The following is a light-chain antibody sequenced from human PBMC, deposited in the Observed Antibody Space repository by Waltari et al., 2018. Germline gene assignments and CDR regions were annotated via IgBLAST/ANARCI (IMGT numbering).Light chain of an antibody. CDR1: QSVGSD. J-gene: IGKJ3*01. Sequence: DTVVTQSPDTLSVSPGERVTLSCRASQSVGSDLAWYQQKPGQAPRLLIYGASTRATGIPARLSGSGSGTEFTLTISSLQSEDLGVYYCQQYNQWPPITFGPGTKVEVK. V-gene: IGKV3-15*01. CDR3: QQYNQWPPIT. CDR2: GAS.